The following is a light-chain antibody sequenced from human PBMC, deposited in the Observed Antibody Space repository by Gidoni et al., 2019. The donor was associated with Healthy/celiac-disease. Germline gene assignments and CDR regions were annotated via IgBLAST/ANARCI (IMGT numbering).Light chain of an antibody. CDR2: DVS. Sequence: QSALPQPAFVPRPPGPSITFSCPGTSSDVGGYNYVSWYQQNPGKAPKLMIYDVSNRPSGVSNRFSGSKSGNTASLTISGLQAEDEADYYCSSYTSSSTQVFGTGTKVTVL. V-gene: IGLV2-14*01. CDR1: SSDVGGYNY. J-gene: IGLJ1*01. CDR3: SSYTSSSTQV.